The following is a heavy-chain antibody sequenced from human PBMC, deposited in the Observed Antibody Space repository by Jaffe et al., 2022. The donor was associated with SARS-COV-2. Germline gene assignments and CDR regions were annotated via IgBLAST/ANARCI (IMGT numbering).Heavy chain of an antibody. V-gene: IGHV1-3*01. Sequence: QVQLVQSGAEVKKPGASVKVSCKASGYTFTAYTVHWLRQAPGQRPEYMGWINPDRGNTRSSQKFQDRVTITRDTSANTAYLELNSLTSEDTAVYYCARVRRPHPPYDAYDVWGQGTKVTVSS. CDR3: ARVRRPHPPYDAYDV. J-gene: IGHJ3*01. D-gene: IGHD3-16*01. CDR2: INPDRGNT. CDR1: GYTFTAYT.